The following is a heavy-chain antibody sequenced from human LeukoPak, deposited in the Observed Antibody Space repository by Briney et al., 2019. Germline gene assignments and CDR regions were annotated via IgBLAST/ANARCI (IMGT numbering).Heavy chain of an antibody. J-gene: IGHJ5*02. CDR3: AMTPNDIVVVPAAENWFDP. CDR1: GGSISSHY. Sequence: PSETLSLTCTVSGGSISSHYWSWIRQPPGKGLEWIGHIYYSGSTNYNPSLKSRVTISVDTSKNQFSLKLSSVTAADTAVYYCAMTPNDIVVVPAAENWFDPWGQGTLVTVSS. CDR2: IYYSGST. D-gene: IGHD2-2*01. V-gene: IGHV4-59*11.